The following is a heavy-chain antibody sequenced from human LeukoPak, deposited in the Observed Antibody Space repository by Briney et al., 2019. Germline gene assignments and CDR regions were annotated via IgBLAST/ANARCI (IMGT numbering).Heavy chain of an antibody. V-gene: IGHV5-51*01. D-gene: IGHD5-24*01. CDR2: IYPGDSDT. CDR1: GYSFSTYW. Sequence: GESLKISCKGSGYSFSTYWIGWVRQMPGKGLEWMGIIYPGDSDTRYSPSFQGQVTISADKSISTAYLQWSSLKASDTAMYYCARHDPDYGQLATVWGQGTLVTVSS. J-gene: IGHJ4*02. CDR3: ARHDPDYGQLATV.